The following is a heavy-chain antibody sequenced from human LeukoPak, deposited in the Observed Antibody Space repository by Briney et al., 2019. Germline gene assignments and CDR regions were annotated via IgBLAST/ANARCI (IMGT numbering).Heavy chain of an antibody. V-gene: IGHV3-30*14. J-gene: IGHJ3*02. CDR2: VSYDGRNQ. CDR1: GFTFSNYV. D-gene: IGHD3-22*01. CDR3: ARGPTSYYYDSSGSDAFDI. Sequence: GGSLRLSCAASGFTFSNYVIHWVRQAPGKGLEWVAVVSYDGRNQYYADSVKGRFTISRDNSKNTLYLQMNSLRAGDTAVYYCARGPTSYYYDSSGSDAFDIWGQGTMVTVSS.